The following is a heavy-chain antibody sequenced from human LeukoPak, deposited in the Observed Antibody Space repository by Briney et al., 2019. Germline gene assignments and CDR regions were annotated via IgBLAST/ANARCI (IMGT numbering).Heavy chain of an antibody. D-gene: IGHD1-26*01. J-gene: IGHJ3*02. Sequence: SVKVSCKASGGTFSSYDISWVRQAPGQGLEWMGGIIPIFGTANYAQKFQGRVTITTDESTRTAYMELSSLRSEDTAVYYCGSSGSYHDAFDIWGQGTMVTVSS. CDR3: GSSGSYHDAFDI. CDR1: GGTFSSYD. CDR2: IIPIFGTA. V-gene: IGHV1-69*05.